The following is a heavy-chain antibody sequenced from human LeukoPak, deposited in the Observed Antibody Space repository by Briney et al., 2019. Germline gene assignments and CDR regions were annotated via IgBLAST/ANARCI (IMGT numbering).Heavy chain of an antibody. D-gene: IGHD3-22*01. CDR3: ARGRRGYYDSSGYYAYYFDY. CDR1: GGSFSGYY. CDR2: INHSGST. J-gene: IGHJ4*02. Sequence: PSETLSLTCAVYGGSFSGYYWSWIRQPPGKGLEWIGEINHSGSTNYNPSLKSRVTISVDTSKNQFSLKLSSVTAADTAVYYCARGRRGYYDSSGYYAYYFDYWGRGTLVTVSS. V-gene: IGHV4-34*01.